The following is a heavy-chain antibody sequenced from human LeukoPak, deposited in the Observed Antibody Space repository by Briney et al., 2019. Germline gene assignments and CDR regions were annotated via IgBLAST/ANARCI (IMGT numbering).Heavy chain of an antibody. D-gene: IGHD6-19*01. Sequence: GESLKISCKGSGYSFTSYWIGWVRQMPGKGLEWIGIIYPGDSDTRYSPSFQGQVPISADKSISTAYLQWSSLKASDTAMYYCARRIAVAGTDWFDPWGQGTLVTVSS. V-gene: IGHV5-51*01. CDR2: IYPGDSDT. J-gene: IGHJ5*02. CDR3: ARRIAVAGTDWFDP. CDR1: GYSFTSYW.